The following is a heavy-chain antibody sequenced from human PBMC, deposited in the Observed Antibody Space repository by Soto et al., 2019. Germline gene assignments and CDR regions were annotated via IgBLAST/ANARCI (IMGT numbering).Heavy chain of an antibody. CDR1: GGSISSGDYY. Sequence: QVQLQESGPGLVKPSQTLSLTCTVSGGSISSGDYYWSWIRQPPGKGLEWIGYIYYSGSTYYNPPLKSRVTIAVDTSKNQCSLKLSSVTAADTAVYYCARVGGFGAATIDYWGQGTLVTVSS. CDR3: ARVGGFGAATIDY. CDR2: IYYSGST. V-gene: IGHV4-30-4*01. J-gene: IGHJ4*02. D-gene: IGHD3-10*01.